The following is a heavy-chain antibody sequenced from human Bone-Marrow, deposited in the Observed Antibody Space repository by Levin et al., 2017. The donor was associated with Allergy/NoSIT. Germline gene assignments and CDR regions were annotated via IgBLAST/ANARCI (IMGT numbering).Heavy chain of an antibody. CDR2: INPNSGGT. Sequence: ASVKVSCKASGYTFTDYYMHWVRQAPGQGLEWMGWINPNSGGTNYAQKFQGRVTMTRDTSISTAHMELSSLRSDDTAVYFCARSSERATIRIDYWGQGTLVTVSS. CDR3: ARSSERATIRIDY. D-gene: IGHD5-24*01. J-gene: IGHJ4*02. CDR1: GYTFTDYY. V-gene: IGHV1-2*02.